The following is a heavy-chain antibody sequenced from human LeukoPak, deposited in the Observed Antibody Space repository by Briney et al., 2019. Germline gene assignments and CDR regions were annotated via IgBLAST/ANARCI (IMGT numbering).Heavy chain of an antibody. CDR1: GFTFTMFG. J-gene: IGHJ3*02. D-gene: IGHD3-3*01. Sequence: GGSLRLSCAASGFTFTMFGMNWVRQAPGKGLEWVSYIDARSGIVYYADSVQGRFTISRDDAKDSVFLQMNSLRVDDTAVYYCARTHDFGRGPPGDAFDNWGQGTLVTVPS. CDR2: IDARSGIV. CDR3: ARTHDFGRGPPGDAFDN. V-gene: IGHV3-48*01.